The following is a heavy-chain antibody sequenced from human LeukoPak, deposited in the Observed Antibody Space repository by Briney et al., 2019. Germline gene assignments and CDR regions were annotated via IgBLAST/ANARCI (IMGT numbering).Heavy chain of an antibody. Sequence: SETLSLTCTVSGGSVSGGSYYWSWIRQPPGQGLEWVGYIYYTGSTNYNPSLKSRVTMSVDTSKNQFSLKLSSVTTADTAMYYCARGELGSWFDPWGQGALVTVSS. CDR3: ARGELGSWFDP. J-gene: IGHJ5*02. CDR2: IYYTGST. V-gene: IGHV4-61*01. CDR1: GGSVSGGSYY. D-gene: IGHD7-27*01.